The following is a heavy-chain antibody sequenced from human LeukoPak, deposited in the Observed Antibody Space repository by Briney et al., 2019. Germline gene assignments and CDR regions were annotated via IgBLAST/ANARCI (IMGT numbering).Heavy chain of an antibody. J-gene: IGHJ6*02. CDR2: IIPIFGTA. V-gene: IGHV1-69*13. Sequence: SVKVSCKASGGTFSSYAISWVRQAPGQGLEWMGGIIPIFGTANYAQKFQGRVTITADGSTSTAYMELSSLRFEDTAVYYCARGGPGDIVVVPAAILDYYYYGMDVWGQGTTVTVSS. D-gene: IGHD2-2*01. CDR1: GGTFSSYA. CDR3: ARGGPGDIVVVPAAILDYYYYGMDV.